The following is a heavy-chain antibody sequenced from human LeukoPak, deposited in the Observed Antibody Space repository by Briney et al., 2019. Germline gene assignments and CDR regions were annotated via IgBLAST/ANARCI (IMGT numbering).Heavy chain of an antibody. CDR2: IYTSGST. Sequence: SETLSLTCTVSGGSISSYYWSWIRQPAGKGLEWIGRIYTSGSTNYNPSLKSRVTISVDTSKNQFSLRLSSVTAADTAVYYCARSPRITMVRGVIGYFDYWGQGTLVTVSS. V-gene: IGHV4-4*07. D-gene: IGHD3-10*01. CDR1: GGSISSYY. J-gene: IGHJ4*02. CDR3: ARSPRITMVRGVIGYFDY.